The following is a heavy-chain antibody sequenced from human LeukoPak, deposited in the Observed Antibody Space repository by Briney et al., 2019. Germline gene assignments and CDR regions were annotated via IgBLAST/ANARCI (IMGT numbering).Heavy chain of an antibody. CDR2: INPNSGGT. Sequence: ASVKVSCKASGYTFNGYYIHWVRQAPGQGLEWMGWINPNSGGTNYAQKFQGRVTMTRDTSISTAYMELSSLRSEDTAVYYCARDLAYIGYYRGVNDAFDFWGQGTMVTVSS. V-gene: IGHV1-2*02. D-gene: IGHD3-3*01. J-gene: IGHJ3*01. CDR3: ARDLAYIGYYRGVNDAFDF. CDR1: GYTFNGYY.